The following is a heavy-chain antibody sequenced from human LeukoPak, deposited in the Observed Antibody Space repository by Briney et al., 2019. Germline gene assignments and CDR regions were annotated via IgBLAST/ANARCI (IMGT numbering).Heavy chain of an antibody. D-gene: IGHD7-27*01. V-gene: IGHV4-59*08. J-gene: IGHJ6*02. CDR2: IYYSGST. Sequence: PSETLSLTCTVSGGSLSSYYWSWIRQPPEKGLEWIGYIYYSGSTNYNPSLKSRVTISVDTSKNQFSLKLSSVTAADTAVYYCARLGMNYYYGMDVWGQGTTVTVSS. CDR1: GGSLSSYY. CDR3: ARLGMNYYYGMDV.